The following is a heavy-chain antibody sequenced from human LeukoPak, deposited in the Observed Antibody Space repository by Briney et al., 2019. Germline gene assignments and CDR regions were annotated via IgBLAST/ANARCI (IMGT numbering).Heavy chain of an antibody. J-gene: IGHJ4*02. Sequence: ASVKVSCKASGYTFTGYYMHRVRQAPGQGLEWMGWINPNSGGTNYAQKFQGRVTMTRDTSISTAYMELSRLRSDDTAVYYCARSVLLWFGESPPYTFDYWGQGTLVTVSS. D-gene: IGHD3-10*01. CDR2: INPNSGGT. V-gene: IGHV1-2*02. CDR1: GYTFTGYY. CDR3: ARSVLLWFGESPPYTFDY.